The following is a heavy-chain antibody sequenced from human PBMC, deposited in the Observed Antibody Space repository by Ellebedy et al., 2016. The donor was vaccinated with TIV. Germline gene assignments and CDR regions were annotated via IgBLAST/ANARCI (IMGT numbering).Heavy chain of an antibody. Sequence: GESLKISCAASGFTFSNHGMHWVRQAPVKGLEWLAIIWFDGSQAFYADSGKGRFTISRNNSENTLYLQMNSLKTEETAVHYCTTDPKEWLVNTYYNYYGMDVWGQGTTVTVSS. CDR1: GFTFSNHG. CDR2: IWFDGSQA. CDR3: TTDPKEWLVNTYYNYYGMDV. J-gene: IGHJ6*02. V-gene: IGHV3-33*01. D-gene: IGHD6-19*01.